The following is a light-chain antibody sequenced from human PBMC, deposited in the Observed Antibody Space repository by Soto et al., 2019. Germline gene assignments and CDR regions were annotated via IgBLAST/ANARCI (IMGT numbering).Light chain of an antibody. Sequence: EIVLTQSPGTLSLSPGEGATLSCRASQSFSSSYLAWYQQKPGQAPRLLIYGASSRATGIPDRFSGSGSGTDFTLTISRLEPEDFAVYYCQQYGSSPPYTFGQGTKLEIK. V-gene: IGKV3-20*01. J-gene: IGKJ2*01. CDR2: GAS. CDR3: QQYGSSPPYT. CDR1: QSFSSSY.